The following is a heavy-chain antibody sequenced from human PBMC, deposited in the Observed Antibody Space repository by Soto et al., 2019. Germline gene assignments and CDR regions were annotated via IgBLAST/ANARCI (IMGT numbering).Heavy chain of an antibody. CDR2: IIPFFGTA. CDR3: ARTAPMDAGDKYYYDF. V-gene: IGHV1-69*13. Sequence: SVKVSCKTSGGTFSTFGISWVRQAPGQGLEWMGGIIPFFGTAEYSHKFEDRITITADESTNTVYMDLRSLTSEDTAIYYCARTAPMDAGDKYYYDFWGQGALVTVSS. J-gene: IGHJ4*02. D-gene: IGHD3-16*01. CDR1: GGTFSTFG.